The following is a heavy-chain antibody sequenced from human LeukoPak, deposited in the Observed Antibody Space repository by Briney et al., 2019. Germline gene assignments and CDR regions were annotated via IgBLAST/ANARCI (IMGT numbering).Heavy chain of an antibody. CDR1: GFTVSSYY. CDR2: IYSGGST. D-gene: IGHD3-3*01. J-gene: IGHJ4*02. V-gene: IGHV3-66*01. Sequence: GGSLRLSCAASGFTVSSYYMTWVRQAPGEGLELVSVIYSGGSTYYADSGKGRFTISRDSYENTLYLQMNSLRAEDTAVYFCARVPFYDFWSGPGYFDYWGQGILVTVSP. CDR3: ARVPFYDFWSGPGYFDY.